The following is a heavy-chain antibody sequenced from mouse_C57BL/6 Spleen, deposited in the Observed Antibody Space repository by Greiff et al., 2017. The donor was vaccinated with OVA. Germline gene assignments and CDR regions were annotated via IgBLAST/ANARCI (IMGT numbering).Heavy chain of an antibody. CDR3: AREGSNYVPYAMDY. V-gene: IGHV1-55*01. D-gene: IGHD2-5*01. Sequence: QVQLQQPGAELVKPGASVKMSCKASGYTFTSYWITWVKQRPGQGLEWIGDIYPGSGSTNYNEKFKSKATLTVDTSSSTAYMQLSSLTSEDSAVYYGAREGSNYVPYAMDYWGQGTSVTVSS. J-gene: IGHJ4*01. CDR2: IYPGSGST. CDR1: GYTFTSYW.